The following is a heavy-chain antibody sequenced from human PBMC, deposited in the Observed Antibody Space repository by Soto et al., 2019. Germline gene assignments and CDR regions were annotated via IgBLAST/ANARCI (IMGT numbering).Heavy chain of an antibody. CDR2: IIPIFGTA. J-gene: IGHJ5*02. V-gene: IGHV1-69*13. CDR3: ARDKGRYAREFPDWFDP. CDR1: GGTFSSYA. D-gene: IGHD2-2*01. Sequence: GASVKVSCKASGGTFSSYAISWVRQAPGQGLEWMGGIIPIFGTANYAQKFQGRVTITADESTSTAYMELSSLRSEDTAVYYCARDKGRYAREFPDWFDPWGQGTLVTVSS.